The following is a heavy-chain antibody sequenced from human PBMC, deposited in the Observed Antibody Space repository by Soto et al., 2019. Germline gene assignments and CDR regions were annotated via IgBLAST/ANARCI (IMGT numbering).Heavy chain of an antibody. D-gene: IGHD3-16*01. CDR3: ARGGDYYYGLDV. V-gene: IGHV1-18*01. CDR1: GYTFTSYG. CDR2: ISAFNGQT. J-gene: IGHJ6*02. Sequence: ASVKVSCKASGYTFTSYGVSWVRQAPGQGLEWMGWISAFNGQTNYIQKVQGRVTLTTEAPTSTAYMELRSLRSDDTAVYYCARGGDYYYGLDVWGQGTTVTVSS.